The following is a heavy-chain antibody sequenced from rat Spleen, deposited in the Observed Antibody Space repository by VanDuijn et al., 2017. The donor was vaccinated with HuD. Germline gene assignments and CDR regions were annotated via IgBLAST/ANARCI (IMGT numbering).Heavy chain of an antibody. CDR3: AISDVVHSFLPFAA. CDR1: GHSISSTYR. V-gene: IGHV3-3*01. D-gene: IGHD1-12*01. Sequence: EVQLQESGPGLVKPSQSLSLTCSVSGHSISSTYRWNWIRKFPGNKLEWMGYINSAGTTIYSPSLKSRISITRDKSRNQFFLQVNSVTTEDTATYYCAISDVVHSFLPFAAWGQGTLVTVSS. CDR2: INSAGTT. J-gene: IGHJ3*01.